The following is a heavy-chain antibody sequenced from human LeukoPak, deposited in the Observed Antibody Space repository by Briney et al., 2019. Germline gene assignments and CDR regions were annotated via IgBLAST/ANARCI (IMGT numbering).Heavy chain of an antibody. V-gene: IGHV1-8*03. CDR2: MNPNSGNT. D-gene: IGHD3-22*01. CDR3: ARVKVPFYYDSSGYYYDY. CDR1: GYTFTSYD. Sequence: GASVKVSCKASGYTFTSYDNNWVRQATGQGLEWMGWMNPNSGNTGYAQKFQGRVTITRNTSISTAYMELSSLRSEDTAVYYCARVKVPFYYDSSGYYYDYWGQGTLVTVSS. J-gene: IGHJ4*02.